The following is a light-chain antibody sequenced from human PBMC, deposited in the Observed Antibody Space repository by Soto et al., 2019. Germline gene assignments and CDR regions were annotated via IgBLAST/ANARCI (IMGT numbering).Light chain of an antibody. V-gene: IGKV1-27*01. CDR3: QKYNSAPLT. Sequence: DVQMTQSPSSLSAFVGDRVTITCRASQGLAPYLAWFQQKPGKVPTLMIYATSTLQSGVPSRFSGSGSGTDFTLHISSLQPEDVATYYCQKYNSAPLTFGGGTKGEIK. CDR1: QGLAPY. CDR2: ATS. J-gene: IGKJ4*01.